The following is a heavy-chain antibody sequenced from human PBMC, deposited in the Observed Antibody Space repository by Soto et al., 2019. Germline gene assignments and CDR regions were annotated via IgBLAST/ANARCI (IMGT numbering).Heavy chain of an antibody. CDR2: IYPGDSDT. J-gene: IGHJ3*02. D-gene: IGHD2-2*01. V-gene: IGHV5-51*01. Sequence: PGESLKISCKGSGYSFTSYWIAWVRQMSGKGLEWMGIIYPGDSDTRYSPSFQGQVTISADKSTSTAYLQWTSLKASDIGMYYCARPRRESSSDALAIWGQRTMV. CDR3: ARPRRESSSDALAI. CDR1: GYSFTSYW.